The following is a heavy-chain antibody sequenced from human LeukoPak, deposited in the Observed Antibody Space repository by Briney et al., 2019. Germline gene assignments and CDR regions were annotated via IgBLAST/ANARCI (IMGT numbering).Heavy chain of an antibody. J-gene: IGHJ4*02. CDR3: ARDSVPGYSSSWHGIDY. Sequence: PGGSLRLSCAASGFTFSSYSMNWVRQAPGKGPEWVSSISSSSSYIYYADSVKGRFTISRDNAKNSLYLQMNSLRAEDTAVYYCARDSVPGYSSSWHGIDYWGQGTLVTVSS. CDR1: GFTFSSYS. D-gene: IGHD6-13*01. V-gene: IGHV3-21*01. CDR2: ISSSSSYI.